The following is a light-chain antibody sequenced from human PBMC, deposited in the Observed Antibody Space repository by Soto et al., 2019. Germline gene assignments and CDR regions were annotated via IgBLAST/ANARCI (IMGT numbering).Light chain of an antibody. V-gene: IGLV1-44*01. CDR2: SNN. CDR3: AAWDDSLNGVV. Sequence: QLVLTQPPSASGTPGQRVTISCSGSSSNIGSNTVNWYQQLPGTAPKLLIYSNNQRPSGVSDRFSGSKSGTSASLAISGLQSEDEADYYCAAWDDSLNGVVFGGGTKVTVL. CDR1: SSNIGSNT. J-gene: IGLJ2*01.